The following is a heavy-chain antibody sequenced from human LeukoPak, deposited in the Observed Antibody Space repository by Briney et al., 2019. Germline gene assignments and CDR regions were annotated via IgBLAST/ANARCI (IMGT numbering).Heavy chain of an antibody. D-gene: IGHD3-10*01. CDR1: GFTFSSYN. J-gene: IGHJ4*02. CDR2: ISGSGDST. Sequence: GGSLRLSCAASGFTFSSYNMNWVRQAPGKGLEGVAAISGSGDSTYYADSVKGRFTISRDNSRNTLYLQMNSLRADDTAIYYCAKARNYYGSGSLDYWGQGTLVTVSS. CDR3: AKARNYYGSGSLDY. V-gene: IGHV3-23*01.